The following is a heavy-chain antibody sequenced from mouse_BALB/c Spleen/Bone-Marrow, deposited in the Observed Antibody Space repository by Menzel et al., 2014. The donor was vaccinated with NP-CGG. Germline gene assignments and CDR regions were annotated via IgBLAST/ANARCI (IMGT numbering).Heavy chain of an antibody. CDR3: ARHCGSTSCYYTMDY. D-gene: IGHD1-1*01. J-gene: IGHJ4*01. CDR1: GFTFSSFA. V-gene: IGHV5-9-3*01. Sequence: EVNVVESGGGLVKPGGSLKLSCAASGFTFSSFAMSWVRRTPEKRLEWVATISSGGSYPYYPDSVKGRFTISRDNAKNALYLQMSSLRSEDTAMYYCARHCGSTSCYYTMDYWGQGTSVTITS. CDR2: ISSGGSYP.